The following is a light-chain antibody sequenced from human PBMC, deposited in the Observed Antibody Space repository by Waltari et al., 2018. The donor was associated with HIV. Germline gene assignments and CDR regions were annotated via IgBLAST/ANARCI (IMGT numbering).Light chain of an antibody. Sequence: QSALTQPPSASGSPGQSVTISCTGTSSDVGRYDYVSWYQQHPGKAPKLLIYKFNKRPSGVPERVSGSKSGNTASLTGSGLQAEDEAEYSCTSYAGINPVAFGGGTKLTVL. J-gene: IGLJ2*01. V-gene: IGLV2-8*01. CDR2: KFN. CDR3: TSYAGINPVA. CDR1: SSDVGRYDY.